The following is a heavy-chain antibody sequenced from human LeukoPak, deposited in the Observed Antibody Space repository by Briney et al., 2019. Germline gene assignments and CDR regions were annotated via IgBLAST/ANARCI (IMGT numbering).Heavy chain of an antibody. J-gene: IGHJ4*02. CDR2: INHSGST. D-gene: IGHD3-22*01. V-gene: IGHV4-34*01. CDR3: ASLHPYYYDSSGYPDY. CDR1: GFTFTSYS. Sequence: GSLRLSCAASGFTFTSYSMNWIRQPPGKGLEWIGEINHSGSTNYNPSLKSRVTISVDTSKNQFSLKLSSVAAADTAVYYCASLHPYYYDSSGYPDYWGQGTLVTVSS.